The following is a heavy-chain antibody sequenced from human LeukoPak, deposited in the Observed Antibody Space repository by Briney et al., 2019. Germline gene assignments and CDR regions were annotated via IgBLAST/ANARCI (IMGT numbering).Heavy chain of an antibody. Sequence: SETLSLTCTVSGGSISSGGYYWSWIRQHPGKGLEWIGYIYYSGSTHYNPSLKSRLTISVDTSKNQFSLKLSSVTAADTAIYYCARPLHCSSTTCYDWFDPWGQGTLVTVSS. CDR3: ARPLHCSSTTCYDWFDP. CDR2: IYYSGST. D-gene: IGHD2-2*01. CDR1: GGSISSGGYY. J-gene: IGHJ5*02. V-gene: IGHV4-31*03.